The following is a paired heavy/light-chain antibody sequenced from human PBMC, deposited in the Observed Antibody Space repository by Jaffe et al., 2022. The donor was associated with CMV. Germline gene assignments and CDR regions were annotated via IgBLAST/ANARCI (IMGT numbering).Heavy chain of an antibody. CDR2: IYYRGTT. CDR1: GDSISSGGYY. D-gene: IGHD5-12*01. Sequence: QVLLQESGPGLVKPSQTLSLTCTVSGDSISSGGYYWSWVRQHPGEGLEWIGYIYYRGTTNYNPSLKSRLTISMDASNNHFSLKLRFVTAADTALYYCARGGGYDVLDYWGQGTLVTVSS. V-gene: IGHV4-31*03. CDR3: ARGGGYDVLDY. J-gene: IGHJ4*02.
Light chain of an antibody. Sequence: EVVVTQSPGTLSLSPGDRATLSCRASQSISSSYLAWYQQKPGQAPRLLISGTSNRATGIPDRFSGSGSGTDFILTISRLEPEDFAVYFCQQHGISPPTFGQGTKVEIK. CDR2: GTS. J-gene: IGKJ1*01. CDR1: QSISSSY. V-gene: IGKV3-20*01. CDR3: QQHGISPPT.